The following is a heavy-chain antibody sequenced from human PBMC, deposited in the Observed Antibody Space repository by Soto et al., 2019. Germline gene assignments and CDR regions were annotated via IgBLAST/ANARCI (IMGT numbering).Heavy chain of an antibody. V-gene: IGHV4-34*01. J-gene: IGHJ4*02. Sequence: SDTLSLTCAVYGGSFSGYYWNWIRQPPGKGLEWIGEIDHSGYTNYNPSLKSRVTISVDTSKNQFSLRLTSVTAADTAVYYCARSYSSGWEFDYWGQGTQVTVSS. CDR3: ARSYSSGWEFDY. CDR1: GGSFSGYY. CDR2: IDHSGYT. D-gene: IGHD6-19*01.